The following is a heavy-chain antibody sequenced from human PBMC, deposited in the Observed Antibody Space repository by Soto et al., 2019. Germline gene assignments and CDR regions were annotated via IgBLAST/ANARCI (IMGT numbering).Heavy chain of an antibody. CDR1: GFTFSSYS. J-gene: IGHJ6*03. D-gene: IGHD3-10*01. CDR2: ISSSSSTI. Sequence: GGSLRLSCAASGFTFSSYSMNWVRQAPGKGLEWVSYISSSSSTIYYADSVKGRFTISRDNAKNSLYLQMNSLRAEDTAVYYCARDRTTMVRGVRNYYYYMDVWGKGTTVTVSS. V-gene: IGHV3-48*01. CDR3: ARDRTTMVRGVRNYYYYMDV.